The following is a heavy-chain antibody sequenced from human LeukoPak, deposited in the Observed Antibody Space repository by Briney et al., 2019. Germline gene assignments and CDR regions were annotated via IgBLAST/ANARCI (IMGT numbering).Heavy chain of an antibody. V-gene: IGHV4-34*01. J-gene: IGHJ4*02. CDR1: GGSFSGYY. CDR2: ISHSGST. CDR3: ARGPDY. Sequence: SETLSLTCAVYGGSFSGYYRSWIRQSPGEGLEWIGEISHSGSTHYNPSLKNRVTISVDTSKNQFSLKLSSVTAADTAVYYCARGPDYWGQGTLVTVSS.